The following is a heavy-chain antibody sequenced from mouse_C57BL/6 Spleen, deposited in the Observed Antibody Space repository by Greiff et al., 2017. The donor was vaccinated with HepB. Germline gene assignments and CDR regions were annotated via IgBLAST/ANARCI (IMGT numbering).Heavy chain of an antibody. CDR3: ARSEGGTAQATFAY. J-gene: IGHJ3*01. V-gene: IGHV1-54*01. Sequence: QVHVKQSGAELVRPGTSVKVSCKASGYAFTNYLIEWVKQRPGQGLEWIGVINPGSGGTNYNEKFKGKATLTADKSSSTAYMQLSSLTSEDSAVYFCARSEGGTAQATFAYWGQGTLVTVSA. D-gene: IGHD3-2*02. CDR2: INPGSGGT. CDR1: GYAFTNYL.